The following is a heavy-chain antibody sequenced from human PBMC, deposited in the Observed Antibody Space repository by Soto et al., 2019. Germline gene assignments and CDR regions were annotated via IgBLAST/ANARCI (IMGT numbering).Heavy chain of an antibody. CDR2: IIPAFGTT. J-gene: IGHJ6*02. CDR3: ARVPRQMLYGPTRNGMDV. V-gene: IGHV1-69*01. D-gene: IGHD2-2*02. Sequence: QVQLVQSGAAVSKPGSSVKVSCKASGGTFGIYAIGWVRQAPGQGLEWMGGIIPAFGTTKNAQKFQDRGAMTADDSTKTVYMELRGLRFDDTAVYYCARVPRQMLYGPTRNGMDVWGQGTTLIVSS. CDR1: GGTFGIYA.